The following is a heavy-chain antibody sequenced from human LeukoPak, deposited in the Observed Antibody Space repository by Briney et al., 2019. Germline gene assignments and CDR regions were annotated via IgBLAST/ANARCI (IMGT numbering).Heavy chain of an antibody. Sequence: SETLSLTCTVSGGSISSSSYYWGWIRQPPGKGLEWIGSIYYSGSTYYNPSLKSRVTISVDTSKNQFSLKLSSVTAADTAVYYCARSSIAAAGIIDYWGQGTLVTVSS. CDR2: IYYSGST. CDR3: ARSSIAAAGIIDY. J-gene: IGHJ4*02. CDR1: GGSISSSSYY. D-gene: IGHD6-13*01. V-gene: IGHV4-39*01.